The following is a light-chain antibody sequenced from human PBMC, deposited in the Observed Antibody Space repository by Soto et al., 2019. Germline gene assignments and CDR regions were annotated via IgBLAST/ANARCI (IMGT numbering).Light chain of an antibody. CDR2: AVS. V-gene: IGKV1-12*01. CDR1: QDIGPW. Sequence: DIQMTQSPSSVSASVGDRVTITCRASQDIGPWLAWYQQKPGKAPKLLIYAVSTLQRGVPSRFSSSGSGTDFTLTISSLQPEDFATYYCQQVNTFLTFGGGTKVEIK. J-gene: IGKJ4*01. CDR3: QQVNTFLT.